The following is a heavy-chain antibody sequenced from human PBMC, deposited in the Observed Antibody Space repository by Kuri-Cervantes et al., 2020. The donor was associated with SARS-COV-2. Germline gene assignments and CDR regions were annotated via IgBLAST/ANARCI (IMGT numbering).Heavy chain of an antibody. V-gene: IGHV3-30*18. D-gene: IGHD1-26*01. CDR1: GFTFSSYG. CDR2: ISYDGSNK. J-gene: IGHJ4*02. CDR3: AKGGGPGSYIPLDY. Sequence: GGSLRLSCAASGFTFSSYGMHRVRQAPGKGLEWVAVISYDGSNKYYADSVKGRFTISRDNSKNTLYLQMNSLRAEDTAVYYCAKGGGPGSYIPLDYWGQGTLVTVSS.